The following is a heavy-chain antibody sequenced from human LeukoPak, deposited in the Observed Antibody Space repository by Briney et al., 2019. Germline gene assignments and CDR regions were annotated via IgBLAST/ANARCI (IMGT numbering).Heavy chain of an antibody. CDR3: RGVTMVRGVRVVDY. CDR2: IYYSGST. V-gene: IGHV4-59*08. Sequence: SETLSLTCTVSGGSISSYYWSWIRQPPGKGLEWIGYIYYSGSTNYNPSLKSRVTISVDTSKNQFSLKLSSVTAADTAVYYCRGVTMVRGVRVVDYWGQGTLVTVS. J-gene: IGHJ4*02. D-gene: IGHD3-10*01. CDR1: GGSISSYY.